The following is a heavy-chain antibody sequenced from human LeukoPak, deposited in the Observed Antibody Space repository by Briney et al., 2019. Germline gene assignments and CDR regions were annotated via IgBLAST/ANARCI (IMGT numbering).Heavy chain of an antibody. D-gene: IGHD6-19*01. V-gene: IGHV1-69-2*01. CDR3: ATGGAAGLSYFDY. CDR1: RYTFTDYY. CDR2: VDPEDGET. Sequence: ASVKISCKVSRYTFTDYYMHWGQQAPGKRREWMGLVDPEDGETINAEKFQGGVTITADTLTDTAYMELSSLGSEDTAVYYCATGGAAGLSYFDYWGQGTLVTVSS. J-gene: IGHJ4*02.